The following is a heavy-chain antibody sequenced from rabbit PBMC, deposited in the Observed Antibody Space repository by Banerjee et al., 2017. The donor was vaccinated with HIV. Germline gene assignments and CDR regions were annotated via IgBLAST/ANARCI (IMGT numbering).Heavy chain of an antibody. Sequence: QELLVESGGGLVTLGGFMTLTCKASGFSFSSGYDMCWVRQAPGKGLEWIACINTSSGNTVYASWAKGRFTISKTPSTTVTLQMTSLTAADTATYFCARRADYAGGGNFNLWGPGTLVTVS. D-gene: IGHD4-2*01. V-gene: IGHV1S45*01. J-gene: IGHJ4*01. CDR2: INTSSGNT. CDR1: GFSFSSGYD. CDR3: ARRADYAGGGNFNL.